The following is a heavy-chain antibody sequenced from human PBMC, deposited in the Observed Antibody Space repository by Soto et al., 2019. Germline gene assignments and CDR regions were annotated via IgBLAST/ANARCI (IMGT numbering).Heavy chain of an antibody. CDR3: ARSVVVPAAKWFDP. V-gene: IGHV4-31*03. Sequence: QVQLQESGPGLVKTSQTLSLTCTVSGGSISSGNYYWSWIRQHPGKGPEWIGHIYYNRNTYYNPSLKSRVTISLDTSRNQFSLSLSSVTAADTAVYYCARSVVVPAAKWFDPWGQGTLVTVSS. J-gene: IGHJ5*02. D-gene: IGHD2-2*01. CDR2: IYYNRNT. CDR1: GGSISSGNYY.